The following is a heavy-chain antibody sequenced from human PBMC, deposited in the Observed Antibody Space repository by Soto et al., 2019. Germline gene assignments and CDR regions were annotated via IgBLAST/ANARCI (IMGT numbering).Heavy chain of an antibody. CDR3: ARDEAAAGQFDY. CDR1: GGSISCGGYS. CDR2: IYHSGST. D-gene: IGHD6-13*01. J-gene: IGHJ4*02. V-gene: IGHV4-30-2*01. Sequence: LSLTCAVSGGSISCGGYSWSWIRQPPGKGLEWIGYIYHSGSTYYNPSLKSRVTISVDRSKNQFSLKLSSVTAADTAVYYCARDEAAAGQFDYWGQGTLVTVSS.